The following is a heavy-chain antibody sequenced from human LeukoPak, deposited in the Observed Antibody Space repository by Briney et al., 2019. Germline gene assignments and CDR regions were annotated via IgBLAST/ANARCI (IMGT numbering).Heavy chain of an antibody. CDR1: GFTFSSYS. J-gene: IGHJ4*02. CDR2: IDSSSSYI. CDR3: AVGLWFGEYDFDY. D-gene: IGHD3-10*01. V-gene: IGHV3-21*01. Sequence: GGSLRLSCAASGFTFSSYSMNRVRQAPGKGLEWVSVIDSSSSYIWYADSVKGRFTISRDNAKNSLYLQMNSLRAEDTAVYYCAVGLWFGEYDFDYWGQGTLVTVSS.